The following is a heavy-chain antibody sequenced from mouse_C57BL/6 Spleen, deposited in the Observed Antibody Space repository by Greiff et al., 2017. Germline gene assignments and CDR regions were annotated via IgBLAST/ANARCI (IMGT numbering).Heavy chain of an antibody. CDR2: IYPGSGNT. CDR1: GYTFTDYY. J-gene: IGHJ2*01. Sequence: VQLQQSGAELVRPGASVKLSCKASGYTFTDYYINWVKQRPGQGLEWIARIYPGSGNTYYNEKFKGKATLTAEKSSSTAYMQLSSLTSKDTAIYFCARGTTVVEGDYWGQGTTLTVSS. D-gene: IGHD1-1*01. CDR3: ARGTTVVEGDY. V-gene: IGHV1-76*01.